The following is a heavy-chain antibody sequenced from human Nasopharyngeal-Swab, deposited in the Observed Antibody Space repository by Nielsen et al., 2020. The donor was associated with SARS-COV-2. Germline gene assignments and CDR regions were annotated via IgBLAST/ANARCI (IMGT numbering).Heavy chain of an antibody. CDR1: GGTFSSYA. CDR2: IIPIFGTA. Sequence: SVKVSCKASGGTFSSYAISWVRQAPGQGLEWMGGIIPIFGTANYAQKFQGRVTITADESTSTAYMELSSLRSEDTAAYYCARDRRTVVTPIFAFDIWGQGTMVTVSS. D-gene: IGHD4-23*01. J-gene: IGHJ3*02. V-gene: IGHV1-69*13. CDR3: ARDRRTVVTPIFAFDI.